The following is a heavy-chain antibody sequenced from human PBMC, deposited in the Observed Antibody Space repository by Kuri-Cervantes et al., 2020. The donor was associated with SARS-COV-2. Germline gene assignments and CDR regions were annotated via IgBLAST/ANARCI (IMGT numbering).Heavy chain of an antibody. Sequence: SETLSLTCAVFGGSFSGYYWSWIRQSPGKGLEWIGKINHSGSTNYNPSLSSRVTISVDMSKNQFSLRLSSVTAADTAVYYCAREGSDIVVVPAAIRVYYYMDVWGKGATVTVSS. J-gene: IGHJ6*03. V-gene: IGHV4-34*01. CDR1: GGSFSGYY. CDR3: AREGSDIVVVPAAIRVYYYMDV. CDR2: INHSGST. D-gene: IGHD2-2*01.